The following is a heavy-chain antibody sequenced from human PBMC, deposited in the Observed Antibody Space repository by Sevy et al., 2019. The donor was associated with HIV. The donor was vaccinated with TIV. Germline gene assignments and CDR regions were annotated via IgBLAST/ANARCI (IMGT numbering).Heavy chain of an antibody. V-gene: IGHV4-59*01. J-gene: IGHJ4*02. CDR2: IYYSGST. Sequence: SETLSLTCSVSGDSISNYFWSWIRQTPGKGLEWIGYIYYSGSTNYNHSLKRRVTISVDTSKKQFSLKLRSVTAADTAVYYCARESIGAAGDFDYWGQGTLVTVSS. D-gene: IGHD6-13*01. CDR3: ARESIGAAGDFDY. CDR1: GDSISNYF.